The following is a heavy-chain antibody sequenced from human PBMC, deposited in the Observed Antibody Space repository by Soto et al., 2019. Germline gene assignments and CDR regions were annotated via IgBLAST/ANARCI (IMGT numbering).Heavy chain of an antibody. D-gene: IGHD3-10*01. CDR2: IGGTDGKT. Sequence: EEQLLESGGDLVQPGGSLRLSCAASGFTFSSYAMSWVRQAPGKGLEWVAAIGGTDGKTYYADSVKGRFTISRDNSENTLYLQMSRLRAEDTAVYFCAKGMFSSSPAAAGSFDYWGQGALVTVSS. CDR3: AKGMFSSSPAAAGSFDY. V-gene: IGHV3-23*01. J-gene: IGHJ4*02. CDR1: GFTFSSYA.